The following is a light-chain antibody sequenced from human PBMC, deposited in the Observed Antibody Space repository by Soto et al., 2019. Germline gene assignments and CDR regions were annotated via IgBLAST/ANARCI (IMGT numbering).Light chain of an antibody. J-gene: IGKJ2*01. V-gene: IGKV3-15*01. CDR3: LQYSTWPPLYT. Sequence: EIVMTQSPATLSVSLGERVTLSCRASQSVSSYLAWYQQKPGQAPRLLISDASTRATDIPDRFSGSGSGTDFTLTISSLQSTDLAVYYCLQYSTWPPLYTFGQRTKLEIK. CDR1: QSVSSY. CDR2: DAS.